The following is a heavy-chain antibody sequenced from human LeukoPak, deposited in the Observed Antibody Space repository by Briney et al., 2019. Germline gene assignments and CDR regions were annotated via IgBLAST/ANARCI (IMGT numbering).Heavy chain of an antibody. V-gene: IGHV3-30-3*01. CDR1: GFTFSSYA. J-gene: IGHJ3*02. Sequence: GRSLRLSCAASGFTFSSYAMHWVRQAPGKGLEWVAVISYDGSNKYYADSVKGRFTISRDNSKNTLYLQMNSLRAEDTAVYCCARDFGDIAVTGSAFDIWGQGTMVTVSS. CDR3: ARDFGDIAVTGSAFDI. D-gene: IGHD6-19*01. CDR2: ISYDGSNK.